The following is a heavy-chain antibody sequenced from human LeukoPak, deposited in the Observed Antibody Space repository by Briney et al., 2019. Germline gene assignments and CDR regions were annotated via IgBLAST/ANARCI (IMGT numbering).Heavy chain of an antibody. V-gene: IGHV3-33*01. CDR3: ARDRIDILTGYPPPGMDV. D-gene: IGHD3-9*01. CDR2: IWYDGSNK. J-gene: IGHJ6*04. Sequence: GRSLIRSCAASGFTFSSYGMHWVRQAPGKGLEWGAVIWYDGSNKYYADSVTGRFTISRDNTKNTLYLRMNSLRAEETAGYYCARDRIDILTGYPPPGMDVWGKGTTVTVSS. CDR1: GFTFSSYG.